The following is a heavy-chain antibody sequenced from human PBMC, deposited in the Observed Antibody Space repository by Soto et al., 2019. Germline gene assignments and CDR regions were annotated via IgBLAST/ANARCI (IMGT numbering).Heavy chain of an antibody. CDR2: IYYTGST. CDR3: ARGAGFSYASTWFDI. Sequence: SETLSLTCTVSGASISGGTYYWTWIRQAPGKGLEWVGHIYYTGSTNYNPALNDRVTISVDTSKNHFSLQLTSVAAADTAVYYCARGAGFSYASTWFDIWGQGTLVTVSS. CDR1: GASISGGTYY. V-gene: IGHV4-61*03. D-gene: IGHD5-18*01. J-gene: IGHJ5*02.